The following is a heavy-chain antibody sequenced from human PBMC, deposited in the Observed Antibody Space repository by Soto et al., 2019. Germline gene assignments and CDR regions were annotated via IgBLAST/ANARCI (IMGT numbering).Heavy chain of an antibody. CDR3: ASRNYDSSGYYNWFDP. Sequence: ASVKVSCKASGYTFISYAMHWVRQAPGQRLEWMGWINAGNGNTKYSQKFQGRVTITRDTSASTAYMELSSLRSEDTAVYYCASRNYDSSGYYNWFDPWGQGTLVTVSS. CDR1: GYTFISYA. V-gene: IGHV1-3*01. CDR2: INAGNGNT. J-gene: IGHJ5*02. D-gene: IGHD3-22*01.